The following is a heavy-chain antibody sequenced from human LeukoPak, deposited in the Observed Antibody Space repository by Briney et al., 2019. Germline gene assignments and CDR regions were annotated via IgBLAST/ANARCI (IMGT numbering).Heavy chain of an antibody. CDR3: AKGAKHYDSLFDY. CDR1: GITVSSNY. CDR2: VSGSGSRT. D-gene: IGHD3-22*01. V-gene: IGHV3-23*01. J-gene: IGHJ4*02. Sequence: SGGSLRLSCAASGITVSSNYMSWVRQAPGKGLEWVSTVSGSGSRTDNADSVKGRFTISRDNSKNTVYLQMNSLRADDTAVYYCAKGAKHYDSLFDYWGQGTLVTVSS.